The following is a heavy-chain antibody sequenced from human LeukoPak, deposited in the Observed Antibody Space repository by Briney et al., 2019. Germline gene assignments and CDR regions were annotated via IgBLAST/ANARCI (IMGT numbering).Heavy chain of an antibody. CDR2: ISGSGGST. CDR3: ARDSGIYDSSGYYGLSYYGMDV. CDR1: GCAFASYA. D-gene: IGHD3-22*01. Sequence: PGGSLRLSCAASGCAFASYAMTWVRQAPGKGLEWFSAISGSGGSTYYADSVKGRFTISRDNYKNTLYLQMNSLRAEDTAVYYCARDSGIYDSSGYYGLSYYGMDVWGRGTTVTVSS. V-gene: IGHV3-23*01. J-gene: IGHJ6*02.